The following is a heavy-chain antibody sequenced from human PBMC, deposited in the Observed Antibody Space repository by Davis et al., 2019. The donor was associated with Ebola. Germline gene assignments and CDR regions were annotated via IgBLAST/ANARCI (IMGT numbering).Heavy chain of an antibody. CDR3: GRDHWGSADY. V-gene: IGHV3-74*01. D-gene: IGHD7-27*01. Sequence: PGGSLRLSCAASGFTFSSYWFLWVRQAPGKGLVWLSRINPDGSTTNYADPVKGRFSISRDNAKNTLYLHINSLRAEDTAVYYCGRDHWGSADYWGQGTLVTVSS. J-gene: IGHJ4*02. CDR2: INPDGSTT. CDR1: GFTFSSYW.